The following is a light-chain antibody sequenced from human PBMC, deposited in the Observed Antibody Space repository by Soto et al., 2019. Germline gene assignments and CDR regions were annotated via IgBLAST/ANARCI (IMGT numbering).Light chain of an antibody. V-gene: IGLV2-23*01. J-gene: IGLJ1*01. CDR3: CSYVGLSTYV. Sequence: QSALSQPASVSLSPGESITISCTGTTTDVGNYKGVSWYQQHPDKGPQLIIYEATKRPAGVSNRFSGSKSGNTASLTISGLQPEDEADYYCCSYVGLSTYVFGGGTKVTVL. CDR1: TTDVGNYKG. CDR2: EAT.